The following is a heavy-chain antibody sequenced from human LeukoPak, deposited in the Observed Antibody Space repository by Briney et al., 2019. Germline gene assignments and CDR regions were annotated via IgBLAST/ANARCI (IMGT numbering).Heavy chain of an antibody. V-gene: IGHV6-1*01. Sequence: SQTLSLTCAISGDSVSSNSAAWNWIRQSPSRGLEWLGRTYYRSKWYNNYALSVKSRITVNPDTSKNQISLQLNSVTPEDTAVYYCARESAGTYYFDYWGQEALVTVSS. CDR1: GDSVSSNSAA. D-gene: IGHD6-19*01. CDR2: TYYRSKWYN. CDR3: ARESAGTYYFDY. J-gene: IGHJ4*02.